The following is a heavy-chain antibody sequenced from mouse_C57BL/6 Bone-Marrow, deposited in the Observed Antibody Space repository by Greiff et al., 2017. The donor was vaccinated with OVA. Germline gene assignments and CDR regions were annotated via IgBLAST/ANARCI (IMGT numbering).Heavy chain of an antibody. V-gene: IGHV2-9-1*01. Sequence: VNVVESGPGLVAPSQSLSITCTVSGFSLTSYAISWVRQPPGKGLEWLGVIWTGGGTNYNSALKSRLSISKDNSKSQVFLKMNSLQTDDTARYYCARNDDGYYVSYAMDYWGQGTSVTVSS. CDR2: IWTGGGT. CDR1: GFSLTSYA. J-gene: IGHJ4*01. D-gene: IGHD2-3*01. CDR3: ARNDDGYYVSYAMDY.